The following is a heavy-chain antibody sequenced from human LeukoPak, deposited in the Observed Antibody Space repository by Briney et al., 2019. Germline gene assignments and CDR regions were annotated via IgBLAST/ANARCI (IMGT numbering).Heavy chain of an antibody. V-gene: IGHV1-69*04. D-gene: IGHD4-11*01. CDR1: GGTFSSYA. Sequence: GASVKVSCKASGGTFSSYAISWVRQAPGQGPEWMGRIIPILGIANYAQKFQGRVTITADKSTSTAYMELSSLRSEDTAVYYCASASYSNYVRYWGQGTLVTVSS. J-gene: IGHJ4*02. CDR2: IIPILGIA. CDR3: ASASYSNYVRY.